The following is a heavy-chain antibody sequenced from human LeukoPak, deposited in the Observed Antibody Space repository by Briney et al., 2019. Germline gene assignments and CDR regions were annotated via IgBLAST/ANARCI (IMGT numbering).Heavy chain of an antibody. V-gene: IGHV3-64*04. J-gene: IGHJ4*02. CDR2: ISSNGGST. CDR3: AKTPYYDFRSGYYTDY. D-gene: IGHD3-3*01. CDR1: GFTFSSYA. Sequence: GGSLRLSCSASGFTFSSYAMHWVRQAPGKGLEYVSAISSNGGSTYYADSVKGRFTISRDNSKNTLYLQMNSLRAEDTAVYYCAKTPYYDFRSGYYTDYWGQGTLVTVSS.